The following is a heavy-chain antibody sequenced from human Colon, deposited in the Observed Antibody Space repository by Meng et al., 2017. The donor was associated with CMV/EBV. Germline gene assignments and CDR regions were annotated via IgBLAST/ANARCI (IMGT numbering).Heavy chain of an antibody. Sequence: GESLKISCAASGFNFSSYSINWVRQAPGTGLEWVANIKDDGSAAYYANSVKGRFTISRDNAKDSLYLKMNSLRGEDTAVYYCFMGHYSGAWGQGTLVTVSS. CDR2: IKDDGSAA. CDR1: GFNFSSYS. J-gene: IGHJ5*02. CDR3: FMGHYSGA. D-gene: IGHD2-21*01. V-gene: IGHV3-7*01.